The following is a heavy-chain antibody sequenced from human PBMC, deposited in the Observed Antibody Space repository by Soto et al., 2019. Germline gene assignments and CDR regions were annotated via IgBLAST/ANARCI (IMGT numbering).Heavy chain of an antibody. V-gene: IGHV3-21*01. J-gene: IGHJ4*02. CDR3: ARFWHGPDY. CDR2: ISSSSSYI. Sequence: KPGGSLTLSCPASGFTFSNYGMTWVRQAPGKGLEWVSSISSSSSYIYYADSVKGRFTISRDNAKNSLYLQMNSLRAEDTAVYYCARFWHGPDYWGQGTLVTVSS. CDR1: GFTFSNYG.